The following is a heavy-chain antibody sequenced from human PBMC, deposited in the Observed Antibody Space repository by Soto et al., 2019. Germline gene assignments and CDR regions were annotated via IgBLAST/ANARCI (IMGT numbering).Heavy chain of an antibody. CDR1: EMTFSLFS. Sequence: DVRLVESGGGLVQTGKSLRLSCEVSEMTFSLFSMSWVRRVPGKRLEWVATIKDDGTEKSYVESVKGRFTISRDNDKNSFYLELIALGVDASSVYYCVRVPLAIEGGLYYYYYGDVRGKGTTVTVSS. J-gene: IGHJ6*03. V-gene: IGHV3-7*01. D-gene: IGHD5-12*01. CDR2: IKDDGTEK. CDR3: VRVPLAIEGGLYYYYYGDV.